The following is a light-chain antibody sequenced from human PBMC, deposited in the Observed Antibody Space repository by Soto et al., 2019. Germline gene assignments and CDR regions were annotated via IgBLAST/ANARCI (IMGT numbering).Light chain of an antibody. V-gene: IGKV1-5*03. J-gene: IGKJ1*01. CDR1: QTISSW. CDR3: QHYNSYSEA. CDR2: KAS. Sequence: DIKMTQSPATRSGSVRDVVTLTCRASQTISSWLAWYQQKPGKAPKLLIYKASTLKSGVPSRFSGSGSGTEFTLTISSLQPDDFATYYCQHYNSYSEAFGQGTIVDVK.